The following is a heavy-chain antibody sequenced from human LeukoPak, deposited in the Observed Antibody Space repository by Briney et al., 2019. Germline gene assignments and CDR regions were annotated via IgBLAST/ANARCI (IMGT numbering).Heavy chain of an antibody. D-gene: IGHD2-2*01. CDR2: IIPIFGTA. CDR3: ARESRGYCSSTSCYEEDPPFDY. J-gene: IGHJ4*02. V-gene: IGHV1-69*13. CDR1: GGTFSSYA. Sequence: GASVKVSCKASGGTFSSYAISWVRQAPGQGLEWMGGIIPIFGTANYAQKFQGRVTITADESTSTAYMELSSLRSEDTAVYYCARESRGYCSSTSCYEEDPPFDYWGQGTLVTVSS.